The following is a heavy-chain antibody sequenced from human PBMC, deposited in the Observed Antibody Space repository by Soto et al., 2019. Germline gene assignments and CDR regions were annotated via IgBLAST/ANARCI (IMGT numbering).Heavy chain of an antibody. Sequence: QVQLVESGGGLVKPGGSLRLSCAASGFTFSDYYMSWIRKAPGKGLEWVSYISSSGSTIYYADSVKGRFTISRDNAKNSLYLQMKSLRAEDTAVYYCARCSLLWFGELSSIWFDPWGQGTLVTVSS. D-gene: IGHD3-10*01. CDR2: ISSSGSTI. J-gene: IGHJ5*02. V-gene: IGHV3-11*01. CDR1: GFTFSDYY. CDR3: ARCSLLWFGELSSIWFDP.